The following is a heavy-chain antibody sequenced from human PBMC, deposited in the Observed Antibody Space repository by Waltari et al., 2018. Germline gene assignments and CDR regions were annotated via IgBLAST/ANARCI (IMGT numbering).Heavy chain of an antibody. D-gene: IGHD1-26*01. Sequence: QVQLVQSGAEVKKPGSSVKVSCKASGGTFSSYAIGWVRQAPGQGLEWMGGIIPIFGTANYAQKFQGRVTITTDESTSTAYMELSSLRSEDTAVYYCARDSKSPPSTSGIFGMDVWGQGTTVTVSS. CDR1: GGTFSSYA. CDR2: IIPIFGTA. J-gene: IGHJ6*02. CDR3: ARDSKSPPSTSGIFGMDV. V-gene: IGHV1-69*05.